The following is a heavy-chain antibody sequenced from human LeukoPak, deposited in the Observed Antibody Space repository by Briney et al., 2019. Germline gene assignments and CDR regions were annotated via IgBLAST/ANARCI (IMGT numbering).Heavy chain of an antibody. CDR2: IYYSGST. Sequence: PSETLSLTCTVSGGSISSYYWSWIRQPPGKGLEWIGYIYYSGSTNYNPSLKSRVTISVDTSKNQFSLKLSSVTAADTAVYYCVRVRLEWSGAFDIWGQGTMVTVSS. CDR3: VRVRLEWSGAFDI. V-gene: IGHV4-59*01. J-gene: IGHJ3*02. CDR1: GGSISSYY. D-gene: IGHD3-10*02.